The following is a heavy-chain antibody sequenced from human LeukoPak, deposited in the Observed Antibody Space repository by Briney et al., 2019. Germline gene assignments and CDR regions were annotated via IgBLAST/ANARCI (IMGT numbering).Heavy chain of an antibody. D-gene: IGHD2-15*01. CDR1: GFTFSDYA. Sequence: GGSPRLSCAASGFTFSDYAMSWVRQAPGGGLEWVSAISGSGDKTFHADSVKGRFTTSRDNSKNTLSLQMSSLRVEDSAVYFCAKDTSAWWYHRAYMNVWGTGTTVTVSS. J-gene: IGHJ6*03. CDR2: ISGSGDKT. CDR3: AKDTSAWWYHRAYMNV. V-gene: IGHV3-23*01.